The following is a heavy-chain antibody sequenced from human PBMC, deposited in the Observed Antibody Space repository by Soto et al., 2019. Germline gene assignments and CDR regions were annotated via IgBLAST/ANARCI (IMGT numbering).Heavy chain of an antibody. CDR3: ASELGTGY. V-gene: IGHV3-74*01. CDR1: GFTFSSYW. J-gene: IGHJ4*02. CDR2: IKSDGSST. Sequence: EVPLVESGGGLVQPGGSLRLSCAASGFTFSSYWMHWVRQAPGKGLVWVSRIKSDGSSTNYADSVKGRFTISRDNAKNTLYLQMNSLRAEDTALYYCASELGTGYWGQGTLVTVSS. D-gene: IGHD3-16*01.